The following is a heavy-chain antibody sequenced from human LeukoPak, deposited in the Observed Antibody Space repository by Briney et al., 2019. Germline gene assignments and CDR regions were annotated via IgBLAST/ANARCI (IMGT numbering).Heavy chain of an antibody. V-gene: IGHV4-31*03. Sequence: SETLSLTCSVSGGSINSGGYYWTWIRQAPGKGLEWVGHIYFSDRTQYNPSLQSRVAISEDTSKNQFSLDLTSVIPEDTAVYYCVRDRTPNWFDPWGQGTLVTVSS. CDR2: IYFSDRT. CDR3: VRDRTPNWFDP. J-gene: IGHJ5*02. CDR1: GGSINSGGYY.